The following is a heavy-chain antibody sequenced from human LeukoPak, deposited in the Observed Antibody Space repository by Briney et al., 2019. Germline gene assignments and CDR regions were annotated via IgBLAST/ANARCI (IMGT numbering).Heavy chain of an antibody. CDR1: GFTFSSYS. Sequence: GGSLRLSCAASGFTFSSYSMCWVRQAPGKGLEWVSFISSSSSYIYYADSVKGRFTISRDNAKNSLYLQMNSLRAEDTAVYYCARAQRSLTGTTLGFDYWGQGTLVTVSS. CDR3: ARAQRSLTGTTLGFDY. CDR2: ISSSSSYI. J-gene: IGHJ4*02. D-gene: IGHD1-7*01. V-gene: IGHV3-21*01.